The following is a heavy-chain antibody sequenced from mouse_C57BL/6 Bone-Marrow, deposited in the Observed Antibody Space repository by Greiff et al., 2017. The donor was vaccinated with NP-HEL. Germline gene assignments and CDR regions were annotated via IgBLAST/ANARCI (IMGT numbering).Heavy chain of an antibody. V-gene: IGHV1-19*01. J-gene: IGHJ3*01. CDR1: GYTFTDYY. CDR2: INPYNGGT. D-gene: IGHD5-1*01. Sequence: VHVKQSGPVLVKPGASVKMSCKASGYTFTDYYMNWVKQSHGKSLEWIGVINPYNGGTSYNQKFKGKATLTVDKSSSTAYMELNSLTSEDSAVYYCASYLAWFAYWGQGTLVTVSA. CDR3: ASYLAWFAY.